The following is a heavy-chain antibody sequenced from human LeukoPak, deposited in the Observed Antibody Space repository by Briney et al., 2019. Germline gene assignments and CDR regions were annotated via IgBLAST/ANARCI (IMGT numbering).Heavy chain of an antibody. V-gene: IGHV1-69*01. CDR3: ASGGCSGGSCYFLDY. D-gene: IGHD2-15*01. Sequence: ASVKVSCKASGCTFSSYAISWVRQAPGQGLEWMGGIIPIFGTANYAQKFQGRVTITADESTSTAYMELSSLRSEDTAVYYCASGGCSGGSCYFLDYWGQGTLVTVSS. CDR2: IIPIFGTA. J-gene: IGHJ4*02. CDR1: GCTFSSYA.